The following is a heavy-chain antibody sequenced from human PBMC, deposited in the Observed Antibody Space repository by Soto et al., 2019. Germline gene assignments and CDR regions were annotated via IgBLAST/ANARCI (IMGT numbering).Heavy chain of an antibody. J-gene: IGHJ5*02. D-gene: IGHD2-8*01. CDR2: IYYSGNT. Sequence: SETLSLTCTVSGGSISSSSYYWGWIRQPPGKGLEWIGSIYYSGNTYYNPSLKSRVTISVDTSKNQFSLKLSSVTAADTAVYYCARRHYTNWFDPWGQGTLVTVSS. CDR1: GGSISSSSYY. V-gene: IGHV4-39*01. CDR3: ARRHYTNWFDP.